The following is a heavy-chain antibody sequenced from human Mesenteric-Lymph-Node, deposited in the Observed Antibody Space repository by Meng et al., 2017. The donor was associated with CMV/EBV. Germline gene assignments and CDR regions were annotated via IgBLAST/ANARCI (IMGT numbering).Heavy chain of an antibody. V-gene: IGHV3-74*01. J-gene: IGHJ4*02. Sequence: AASGFTFRTYWMHWVRQAPGKGLVWVSRINTDGTNTYYADSVKGRFTVSRDNAKNAVYLQMSSLSAEDTAVYYCVRDHQWLALSLDFWGQGTLVTVSS. D-gene: IGHD6-19*01. CDR2: INTDGTNT. CDR3: VRDHQWLALSLDF. CDR1: GFTFRTYW.